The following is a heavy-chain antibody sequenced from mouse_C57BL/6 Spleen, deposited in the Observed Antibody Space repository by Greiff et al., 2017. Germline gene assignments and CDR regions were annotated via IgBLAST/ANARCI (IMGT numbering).Heavy chain of an antibody. CDR3: ARLDYGAMDY. CDR1: GYSFTGYY. CDR2: INPSTGGT. J-gene: IGHJ4*01. Sequence: EVQLQQSGPELVKPGASVKISCKASGYSFTGYYMNWVKQSPEQSLEWIGEINPSTGGTTYNQKFKAKATLTVDKSSSTAYMQLKSLTSEDSAVYYCARLDYGAMDYWGQGTSVTVSS. V-gene: IGHV1-42*01. D-gene: IGHD2-4*01.